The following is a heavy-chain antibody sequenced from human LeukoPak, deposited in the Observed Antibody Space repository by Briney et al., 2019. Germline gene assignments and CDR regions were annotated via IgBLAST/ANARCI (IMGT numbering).Heavy chain of an antibody. V-gene: IGHV4-61*02. CDR2: IYTSGST. J-gene: IGHJ6*03. CDR1: GGSISSGSYY. CDR3: ARSIGHYYYYMDV. Sequence: NPSQTLSLTCTVSGGSISSGSYYWSWIRQPAGKGLEWIGRIYTSGSTNYNPSLKSRVTISVDTSKNQFSLKLSSVTAADTAVYYCARSIGHYYYYMDVWGKGTTVTVSS. D-gene: IGHD3-22*01.